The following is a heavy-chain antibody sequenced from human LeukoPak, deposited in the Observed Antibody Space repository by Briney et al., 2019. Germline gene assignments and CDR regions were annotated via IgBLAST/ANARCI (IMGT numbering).Heavy chain of an antibody. CDR1: GFTFSSYA. D-gene: IGHD1-26*01. CDR2: ISGSGGST. V-gene: IGHV3-23*01. J-gene: IGHJ4*02. CDR3: AKDIVGATTISYYFDY. Sequence: GGSLRLSCAASGFTFSSYAMSWVRQAPGKGLEWVSAISGSGGSTYYADSAKGRFTISRDNSKNTPYLQMNSLRAEDTAVYYCAKDIVGATTISYYFDYWGQGTLVTVSS.